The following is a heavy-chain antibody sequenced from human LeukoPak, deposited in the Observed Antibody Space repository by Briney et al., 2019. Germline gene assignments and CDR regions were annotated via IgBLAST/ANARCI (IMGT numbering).Heavy chain of an antibody. V-gene: IGHV3-23*01. CDR2: IGSSGGGI. Sequence: PGGSLRLSCAGSGFIFNNYAMHWVRHPPGKRLEWVSIIGSSGGGIHYADSVKGRFTISRDNSKNALYLQMNSLRVEDTAVYYCAIDPDWGTHSWGQGVLVTVSS. J-gene: IGHJ4*02. CDR3: AIDPDWGTHS. D-gene: IGHD3-16*01. CDR1: GFIFNNYA.